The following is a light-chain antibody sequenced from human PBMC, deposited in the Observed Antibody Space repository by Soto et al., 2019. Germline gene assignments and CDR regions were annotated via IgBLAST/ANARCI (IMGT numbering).Light chain of an antibody. CDR1: QGIDTS. CDR3: QQLHGYPIT. CDR2: AAS. Sequence: ILLTQSPSSLSACVGDRVTITCRASQGIDTSLAWYQQKPGKAPKLLIYAASNFQSGVPSRFSGSGSGTHFTLTTSSLQPEDFATYYCQQLHGYPITFGQGTRLEIK. J-gene: IGKJ5*01. V-gene: IGKV1-9*01.